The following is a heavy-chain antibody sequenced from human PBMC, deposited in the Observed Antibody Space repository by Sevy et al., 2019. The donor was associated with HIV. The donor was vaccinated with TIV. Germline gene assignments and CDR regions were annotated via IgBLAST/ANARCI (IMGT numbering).Heavy chain of an antibody. J-gene: IGHJ6*03. CDR3: ARAVTAIWYSGSWLEWYDMDV. CDR1: GFTVSSNY. V-gene: IGHV3-66*02. Sequence: GGSLRLSCAASGFTVSSNYMSWVRQAPGKGLEWVSVIYSGGSTYYADSVKGRFTISTDNSKNTLYLQMNSMRAEDAAVYYWARAVTAIWYSGSWLEWYDMDVWGQGTTVTVSS. CDR2: IYSGGST. D-gene: IGHD6-13*01.